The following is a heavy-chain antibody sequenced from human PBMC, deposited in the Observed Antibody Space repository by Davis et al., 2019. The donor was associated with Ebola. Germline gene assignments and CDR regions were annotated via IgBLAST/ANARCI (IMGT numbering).Heavy chain of an antibody. Sequence: KVSCKGSGYSFTSYWIGWVRQMPGKGLEWMGIIYPGDSDTRYSPSFQGQVTISADKSISTAYLQWSSLKASDTAMYYCARKGLRSTNWFDPWGQGTLVTVSS. V-gene: IGHV5-51*01. CDR2: IYPGDSDT. CDR1: GYSFTSYW. D-gene: IGHD3-16*01. J-gene: IGHJ5*02. CDR3: ARKGLRSTNWFDP.